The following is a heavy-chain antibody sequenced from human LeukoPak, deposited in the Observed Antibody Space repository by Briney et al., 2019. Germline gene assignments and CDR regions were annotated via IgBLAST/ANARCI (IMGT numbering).Heavy chain of an antibody. D-gene: IGHD3-3*01. CDR1: GFTFNDFA. CDR3: VKDGAIFGVPITRGGMDV. V-gene: IGHV3-9*01. J-gene: IGHJ6*02. CDR2: ISWNSGSI. Sequence: GRSLRLSCAASGFTFNDFAMHWVRQTPGKGLEWVSGISWNSGSIGYADSVKGRFTISGDNGKNALYLEMNSLRAEDTALYYCVKDGAIFGVPITRGGMDVWGQGTTATVSS.